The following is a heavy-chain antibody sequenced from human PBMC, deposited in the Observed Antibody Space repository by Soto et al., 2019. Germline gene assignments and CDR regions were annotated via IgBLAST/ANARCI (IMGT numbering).Heavy chain of an antibody. Sequence: ASVKVSCKASGYTFTSYGISWVRQAPGQGLEWMGWISAYNGNTNYAQKLQGRVTMTTDTSTSTAYMELRSLRSDDTAVYYCARRMVRGVIIPWAFDIWGQGPMVTVSS. CDR2: ISAYNGNT. CDR3: ARRMVRGVIIPWAFDI. J-gene: IGHJ3*02. V-gene: IGHV1-18*01. CDR1: GYTFTSYG. D-gene: IGHD3-10*01.